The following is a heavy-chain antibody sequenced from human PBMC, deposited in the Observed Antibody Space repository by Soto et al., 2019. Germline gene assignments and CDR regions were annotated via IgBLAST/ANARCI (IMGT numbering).Heavy chain of an antibody. CDR1: GGTFSSYA. D-gene: IGHD3-22*01. Sequence: SEKVSCKASGGTFSSYAISWVRQAPGQGLEWMGGIIPIFGTANYAQKFQGRVTITADESTSTAYMELSSPRSEDTAVYYCARDSGDYYDSSGYYGFDYWGQGTLVTVSS. V-gene: IGHV1-69*13. J-gene: IGHJ4*02. CDR2: IIPIFGTA. CDR3: ARDSGDYYDSSGYYGFDY.